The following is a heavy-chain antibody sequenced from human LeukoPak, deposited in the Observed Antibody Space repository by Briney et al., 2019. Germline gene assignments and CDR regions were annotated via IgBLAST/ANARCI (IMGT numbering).Heavy chain of an antibody. J-gene: IGHJ3*02. V-gene: IGHV4-59*01. CDR2: IYYSGST. CDR3: ARETSSGWYYAFDI. Sequence: PSETLSLTCTVSGGSISSYYWSWIRQPPGGGLEWIGYIYYSGSTNYNPSLKSRVTISVDTSKNQFSLKLSSVTAADTAVYYCARETSSGWYYAFDIWGQGTMVTVSS. D-gene: IGHD6-19*01. CDR1: GGSISSYY.